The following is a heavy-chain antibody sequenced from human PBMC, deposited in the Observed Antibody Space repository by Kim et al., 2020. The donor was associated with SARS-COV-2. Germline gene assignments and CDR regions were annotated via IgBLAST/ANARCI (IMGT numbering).Heavy chain of an antibody. Sequence: ASVKVSCKVSGYTLTELSMHWVRQAPGKGLEWMGGFDPEDGETIYAQKFQGRVTMTEETSTDTAYMELSSLRSEDTAVYYFATVFGGYYYDSTLADIWGQ. D-gene: IGHD3-22*01. J-gene: IGHJ3*02. CDR3: ATVFGGYYYDSTLADI. CDR2: FDPEDGET. V-gene: IGHV1-24*01. CDR1: GYTLTELS.